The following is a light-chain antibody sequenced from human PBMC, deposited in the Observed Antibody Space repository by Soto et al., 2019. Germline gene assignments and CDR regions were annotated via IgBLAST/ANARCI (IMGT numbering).Light chain of an antibody. CDR2: DTS. J-gene: IGKJ4*01. CDR3: QQYNNWPPLT. Sequence: EIVMTQSPATLSVSPGERATLSCRASQSISSSLAWYQQKPGQAPRLLIYDTSTKATGIPARFSGSGSGTEFPLTISSLQSEDFAVYYCQQYNNWPPLTFGGGTKVEIK. CDR1: QSISSS. V-gene: IGKV3D-15*01.